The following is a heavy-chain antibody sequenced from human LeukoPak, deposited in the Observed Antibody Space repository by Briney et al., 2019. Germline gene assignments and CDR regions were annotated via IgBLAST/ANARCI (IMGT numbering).Heavy chain of an antibody. V-gene: IGHV3-30*18. D-gene: IGHD5-24*01. Sequence: GRSLRLSCAASGFTFSSYGMHWVRQAPGKGLEWVAVISYDGSNKYYADSVKGRFTISRDNSKNTLYLQMNILIAEDTAVYYCAKGPMATMMIDCWGQGTLVTVFS. J-gene: IGHJ4*02. CDR1: GFTFSSYG. CDR3: AKGPMATMMIDC. CDR2: ISYDGSNK.